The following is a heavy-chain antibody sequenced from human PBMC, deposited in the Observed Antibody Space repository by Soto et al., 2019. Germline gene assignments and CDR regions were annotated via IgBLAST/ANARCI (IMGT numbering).Heavy chain of an antibody. CDR2: IYYSGST. Sequence: SETLSLTCTVSGGSISSGGYYWSWIRQHPGKGLEWIGYIYYSGSTYYNPSLKSRVTISLDTSKNQFSLKLSSVTAADTAVYYCARARGKYCYDSSGYYCEDISPYYYGMDVWGQGTTVTVSS. V-gene: IGHV4-31*03. CDR3: ARARGKYCYDSSGYYCEDISPYYYGMDV. CDR1: GGSISSGGYY. D-gene: IGHD3-22*01. J-gene: IGHJ6*02.